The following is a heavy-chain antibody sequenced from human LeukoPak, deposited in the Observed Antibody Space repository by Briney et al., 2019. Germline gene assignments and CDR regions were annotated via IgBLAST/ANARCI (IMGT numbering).Heavy chain of an antibody. D-gene: IGHD3-16*02. CDR3: ARAITFGGVIAPIDY. V-gene: IGHV3-21*01. Sequence: PGGSLRLSCAASGLTFSSYSMNWVRQAPGKGLEWVSSISSSSSYIYYADSVKGRFTISRDNAKNSLYLQMNSLRAEDTAVYYCARAITFGGVIAPIDYWGQGTLVTVSS. CDR2: ISSSSSYI. CDR1: GLTFSSYS. J-gene: IGHJ4*02.